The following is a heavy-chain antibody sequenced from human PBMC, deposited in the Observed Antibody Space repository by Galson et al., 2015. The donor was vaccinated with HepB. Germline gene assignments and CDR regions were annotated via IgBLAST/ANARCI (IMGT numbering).Heavy chain of an antibody. Sequence: SLRLSCAASGFTFSSYGMHWVRQAPGKGLEWVAVIWYDGSNKYYADSVKGRFTISRDNSKNTLYLQMNSLRAEDTAVYYCARDRGSGSYYEIDYWGQGTLVTVSS. CDR3: ARDRGSGSYYEIDY. D-gene: IGHD1-26*01. CDR1: GFTFSSYG. J-gene: IGHJ4*02. V-gene: IGHV3-33*01. CDR2: IWYDGSNK.